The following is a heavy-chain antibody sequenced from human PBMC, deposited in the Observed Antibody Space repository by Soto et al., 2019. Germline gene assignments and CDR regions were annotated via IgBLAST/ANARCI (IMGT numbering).Heavy chain of an antibody. D-gene: IGHD2-8*01. CDR1: DYSTPSGQS. J-gene: IGHJ4*02. Sequence: PSETLSLTCGVSDYSTPSGQSWGWIRQAPGKALEWIGSLHPSGAAYYRPSLKSRLAISVEPSKNHFSLTLTSVTAADLAIYYCPSGRGVPRPEYWGRGTLVT. CDR3: PSGRGVPRPEY. CDR2: LHPSGAA. V-gene: IGHV4-38-2*01.